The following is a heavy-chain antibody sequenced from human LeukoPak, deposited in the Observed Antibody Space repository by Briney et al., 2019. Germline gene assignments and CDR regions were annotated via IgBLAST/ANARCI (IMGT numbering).Heavy chain of an antibody. D-gene: IGHD6-13*01. CDR3: AKAVGRISWSFDY. Sequence: PGGSLRLSCAASGFTFNTYAMHWVRQPPGKGLEWVALISYDGSDKIYTDSVKGRFTISRDNSESTLCLQMDSLRGDDATVYYCAKAVGRISWSFDYWGQGALVTVSS. J-gene: IGHJ4*02. V-gene: IGHV3-30*18. CDR2: ISYDGSDK. CDR1: GFTFNTYA.